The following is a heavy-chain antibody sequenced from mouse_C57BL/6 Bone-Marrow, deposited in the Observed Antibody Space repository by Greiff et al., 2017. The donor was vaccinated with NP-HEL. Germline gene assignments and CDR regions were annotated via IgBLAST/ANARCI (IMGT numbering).Heavy chain of an antibody. V-gene: IGHV14-4*01. D-gene: IGHD2-5*01. Sequence: EVQPQQSGAELVRPGASVKLSCTASGFNIKDDYMHWVKQRPEQGLEWIGWIDPENGDTEYASKFQGKATITADTSSNTAYLQLSSLTSEDTAVYYCTYYSNYDYWGQGTTLTVSS. J-gene: IGHJ2*01. CDR3: TYYSNYDY. CDR2: IDPENGDT. CDR1: GFNIKDDY.